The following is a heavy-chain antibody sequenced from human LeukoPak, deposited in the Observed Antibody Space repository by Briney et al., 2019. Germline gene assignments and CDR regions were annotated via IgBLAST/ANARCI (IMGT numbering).Heavy chain of an antibody. CDR1: GGSISSYY. J-gene: IGHJ4*02. Sequence: SETLSLTCTVSGGSISSYYWSWIRQPAGKGLEWIGRIYTSGSTDYNPSLKSRVTMSVDTSKNQFSLKLSSVTAADTAVYYCARSEHPEYCTNGVCYYFDYWGQGTLVTVSS. V-gene: IGHV4-4*07. D-gene: IGHD2-8*01. CDR3: ARSEHPEYCTNGVCYYFDY. CDR2: IYTSGST.